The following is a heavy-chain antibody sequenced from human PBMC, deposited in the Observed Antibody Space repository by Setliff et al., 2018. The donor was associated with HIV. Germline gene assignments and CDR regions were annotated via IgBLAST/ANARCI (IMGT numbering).Heavy chain of an antibody. CDR1: GGSISSGSYY. Sequence: PSETLSLTCTVSGGSISSGSYYWSWIRQPAGKGLEWIGHIYTTGSTNYNPSLKSRITISADTPKNQFSLKLSSVTAADTAVYYCARVVKGYNWNYFDYWGQGTLVTVSS. V-gene: IGHV4-61*09. D-gene: IGHD1-20*01. CDR2: IYTTGST. J-gene: IGHJ4*02. CDR3: ARVVKGYNWNYFDY.